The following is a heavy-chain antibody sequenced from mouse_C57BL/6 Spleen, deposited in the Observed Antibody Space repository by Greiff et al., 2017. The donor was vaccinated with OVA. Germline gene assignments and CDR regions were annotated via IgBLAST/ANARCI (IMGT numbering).Heavy chain of an antibody. Sequence: VQLQQPGAELVMPGASVKLSCKASGYTFTSYWMHWVKQRPGQGLEWIGEIDPSDSYTNYNQKFKCKSTLTVDKSSSTAYMQLSSLTSEDSAVYYCAREEAYWGQGTLVTVAA. J-gene: IGHJ3*01. CDR2: IDPSDSYT. CDR1: GYTFTSYW. CDR3: AREEAY. V-gene: IGHV1-69*01.